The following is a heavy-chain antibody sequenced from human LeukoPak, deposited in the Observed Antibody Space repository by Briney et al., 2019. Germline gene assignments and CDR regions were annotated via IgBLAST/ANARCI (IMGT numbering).Heavy chain of an antibody. CDR2: IYSGGST. D-gene: IGHD2-2*01. CDR1: GFTVSSNY. V-gene: IGHV3-66*01. CDR3: AKGGDCSSTSCYQYYYYYGMDV. J-gene: IGHJ6*02. Sequence: GSLRLSCAASGFTVSSNYMSWVRQAPGKGLEWVSVIYSGGSTYYADSVKGRFTISRDNSKNTLYLQMNSLRAEDTAVYYCAKGGDCSSTSCYQYYYYYGMDVWGQGTTVTVSS.